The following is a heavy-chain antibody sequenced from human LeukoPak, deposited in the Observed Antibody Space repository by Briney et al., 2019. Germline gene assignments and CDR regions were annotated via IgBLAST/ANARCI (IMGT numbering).Heavy chain of an antibody. Sequence: GASVKVSCKDSGYTFTGDYIHWVRQAPGQGLEWMGWINTNSGDTKDGKKFQGRVTMTRDTSISTAYMELSRLRSDDTAVYYCARGSSRGAGAYYYYYMDVWGKGTTVTISS. D-gene: IGHD6-13*01. V-gene: IGHV1-2*02. CDR3: ARGSSRGAGAYYYYYMDV. J-gene: IGHJ6*03. CDR2: INTNSGDT. CDR1: GYTFTGDY.